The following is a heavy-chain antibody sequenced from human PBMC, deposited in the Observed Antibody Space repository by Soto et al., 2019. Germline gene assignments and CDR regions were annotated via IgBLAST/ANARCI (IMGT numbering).Heavy chain of an antibody. CDR3: ARDKDVVPYNYFDP. Sequence: QVKLVQSGAEVKKPGSSVKVSCKASGGIFSSHSINWVRQAPGQGLEWMGGIMPIFGRTDYAQKFQGRVVITADESSSTFNMELSSLRSDDTAVYYCARDKDVVPYNYFDPWGQGTLFTVSS. CDR2: IMPIFGRT. V-gene: IGHV1-69*12. D-gene: IGHD2-8*01. CDR1: GGIFSSHS. J-gene: IGHJ5*02.